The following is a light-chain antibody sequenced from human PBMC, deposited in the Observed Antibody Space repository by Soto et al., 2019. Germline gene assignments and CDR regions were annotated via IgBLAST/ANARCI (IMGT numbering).Light chain of an antibody. CDR1: SSDIGAGYD. CDR3: QPSLRDSHV. Sequence: QSVLTQPPSVSGAPGQRVTISCTGSSSDIGAGYDVHWYQQLPGTAPKLLIYGNTKRPSGVPDRFSGSKSGSSASLAIIGLQAEDEADYYCQPSLRDSHVFGTGTKLTVL. J-gene: IGLJ1*01. CDR2: GNT. V-gene: IGLV1-40*01.